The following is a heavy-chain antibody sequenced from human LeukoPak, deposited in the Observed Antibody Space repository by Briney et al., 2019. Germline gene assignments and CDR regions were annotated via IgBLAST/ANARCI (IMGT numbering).Heavy chain of an antibody. J-gene: IGHJ5*02. CDR3: ARSVEVTTIFGFDP. CDR2: IYYSGST. V-gene: IGHV4-59*08. D-gene: IGHD5-24*01. Sequence: SETLSLTCSVSGGSISTYYWRWIRQPPGKGLEWIGYIYYSGSTNYNPSLKSRVTISVDTSKNQFSLKLSSVTAADTAVYYCARSVEVTTIFGFDPWGRGTLVTVSS. CDR1: GGSISTYY.